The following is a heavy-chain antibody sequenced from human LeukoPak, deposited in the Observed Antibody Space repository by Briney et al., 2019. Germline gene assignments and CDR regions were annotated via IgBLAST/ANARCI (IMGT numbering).Heavy chain of an antibody. V-gene: IGHV3-53*01. CDR1: GFSVRSNY. CDR3: AREWELGGKAFDI. J-gene: IGHJ3*02. Sequence: GGSLRLSCAASGFSVRSNYMTWVRQAPGKGLEWVSVIYSGGGTYYADSVKGRFTISRDNSKNTLYLQMNSLRAEDTAVYYCAREWELGGKAFDIWGQGTTVTVSS. CDR2: IYSGGGT. D-gene: IGHD1-26*01.